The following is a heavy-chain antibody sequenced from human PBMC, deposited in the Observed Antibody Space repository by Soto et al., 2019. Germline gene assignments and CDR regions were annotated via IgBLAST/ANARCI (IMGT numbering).Heavy chain of an antibody. V-gene: IGHV3-23*01. CDR1: GFTFSSYS. D-gene: IGHD7-27*01. Sequence: GGSLRLSCAASGFTFSSYSMNWVRQAPGKGLDWVSVISGGAGSTFYADSVKGRFTISRDNSKNTLYLQMNSLRVEDTAGPYPGSVWESPRDLAGCQFWPGDLALLSQCDNWFDPWGQGTLVTVSS. J-gene: IGHJ5*02. CDR3: GSVWESPRDLAGCQFWPGDLALLSQCDNWFDP. CDR2: ISGGAGST.